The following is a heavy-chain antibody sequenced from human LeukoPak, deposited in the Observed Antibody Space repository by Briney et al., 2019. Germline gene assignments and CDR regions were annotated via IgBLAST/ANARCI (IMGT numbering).Heavy chain of an antibody. D-gene: IGHD3-3*01. CDR3: AREINDFWSGYDFDY. CDR1: GFTFDDYG. J-gene: IGHJ4*02. Sequence: RAGGSLRLSCAASGFTFDDYGMSWVRQAPGKGLEWVSGIDWNGGSTGYADSVKGRFTISRDNAKNSLYLQMNSLRAEDTALYYCAREINDFWSGYDFDYWGQGTLVTVSS. V-gene: IGHV3-20*04. CDR2: IDWNGGST.